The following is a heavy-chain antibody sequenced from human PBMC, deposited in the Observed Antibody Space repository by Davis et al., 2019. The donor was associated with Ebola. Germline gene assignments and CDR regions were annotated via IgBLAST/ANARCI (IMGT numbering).Heavy chain of an antibody. CDR3: ARTGYNVFY. CDR2: IFYTGTT. V-gene: IGHV4-39*01. Sequence: SETLSLTCTVSGGSISSSSYYWGWIRQPPGQGLEWIGSIFYTGTTYFNSSLGSRVAVSVDTPKKQFSLRLNSVSAADTATYYCARTGYNVFYWGQGTLVTVS. J-gene: IGHJ4*02. D-gene: IGHD5-24*01. CDR1: GGSISSSSYY.